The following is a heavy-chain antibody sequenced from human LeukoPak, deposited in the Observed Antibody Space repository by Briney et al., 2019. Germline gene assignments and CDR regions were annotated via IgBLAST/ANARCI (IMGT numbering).Heavy chain of an antibody. CDR3: ARDHGIAAAGPYYYYYYYMDV. CDR2: ISSGSSYI. J-gene: IGHJ6*03. Sequence: GGSLRLSCAASGFTFSSYSMNWVRQAPGKGLEWVSSISSGSSYIYYADSVKGRFTISRDNAKNSLYLQMNSLRAEDTAVYYCARDHGIAAAGPYYYYYYYMDVWGKGTTVTVSS. V-gene: IGHV3-21*01. D-gene: IGHD6-13*01. CDR1: GFTFSSYS.